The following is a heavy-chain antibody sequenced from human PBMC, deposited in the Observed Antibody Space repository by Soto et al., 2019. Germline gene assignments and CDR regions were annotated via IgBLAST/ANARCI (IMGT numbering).Heavy chain of an antibody. D-gene: IGHD6-19*01. V-gene: IGHV3-33*01. CDR2: IWYDGSNK. Sequence: QVQLVESGGGVVQPGRSLRLSCAASGFTFSSYGMHWVRQAPGKGLEWVAVIWYDGSNKYYADSVKGRFTISRDNSKNTLYLQMNSLRAEDTAVYYCASSVRPIAVAETEVGAFDIWGQGTMVTVSS. J-gene: IGHJ3*02. CDR3: ASSVRPIAVAETEVGAFDI. CDR1: GFTFSSYG.